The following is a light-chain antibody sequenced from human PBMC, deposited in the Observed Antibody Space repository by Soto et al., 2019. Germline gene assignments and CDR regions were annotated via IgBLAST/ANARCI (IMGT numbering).Light chain of an antibody. Sequence: EIVLTQSPGTLSLSPGERSTLSCRASQSVGSTYLAWYQQKPGQAPRVLIYDASSRATGIPDRFSGSGSGTDFTLTISRLEPEDFAVYYCQQYGSSPLTFGGGTKVDIK. V-gene: IGKV3-20*01. J-gene: IGKJ4*01. CDR3: QQYGSSPLT. CDR2: DAS. CDR1: QSVGSTY.